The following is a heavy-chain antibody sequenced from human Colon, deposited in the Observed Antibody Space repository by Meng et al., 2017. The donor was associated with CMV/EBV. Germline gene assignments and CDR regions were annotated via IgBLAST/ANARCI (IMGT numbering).Heavy chain of an antibody. V-gene: IGHV3-74*01. Sequence: GGSLRLSCAASGFTFTNYWMSWVRQAPGKGLVWVSRINSDGSSTSYADSVKGRFTISRDNAKNTLYLQMNSLRAEDTAVYYCAREGGGTIAPRDLDYWGQGTLVTVSS. CDR1: GFTFTNYW. CDR2: INSDGSST. CDR3: AREGGGTIAPRDLDY. J-gene: IGHJ4*02. D-gene: IGHD6-6*01.